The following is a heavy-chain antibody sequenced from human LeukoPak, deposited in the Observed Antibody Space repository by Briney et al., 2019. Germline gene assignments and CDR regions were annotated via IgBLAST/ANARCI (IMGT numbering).Heavy chain of an antibody. V-gene: IGHV3-48*02. D-gene: IGHD6-6*01. CDR3: ARDGSSSSSLTPFDY. J-gene: IGHJ4*02. Sequence: GGSLRLSCAASGFTFSSYSMNWVRQAPGKGLEWVSYISNSSSTIYYADSVKGRFTISRDNAKNSLYLQMNSLRDEDTAVYYCARDGSSSSSLTPFDYWGQGTLVTVSS. CDR2: ISNSSSTI. CDR1: GFTFSSYS.